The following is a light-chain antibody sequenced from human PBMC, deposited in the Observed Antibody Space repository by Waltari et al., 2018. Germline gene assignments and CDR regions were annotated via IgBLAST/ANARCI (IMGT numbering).Light chain of an antibody. CDR2: HDS. V-gene: IGLV3-1*01. J-gene: IGLJ2*01. Sequence: SYELIQPPSVSVSPGQTASITCSGYKLGDKYACWYQQRPGQSPVLVIYHDSKRPSGIPERFSGSNSGNTATLTISGTQAMDEADYYCQAWDSTTVVFGGGTKLTVL. CDR1: KLGDKY. CDR3: QAWDSTTVV.